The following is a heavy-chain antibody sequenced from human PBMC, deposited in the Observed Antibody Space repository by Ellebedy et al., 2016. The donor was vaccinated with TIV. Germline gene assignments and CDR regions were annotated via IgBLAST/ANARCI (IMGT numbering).Heavy chain of an antibody. CDR2: ISSSATYT. J-gene: IGHJ3*02. CDR3: ARDASLRGNDWDDAFDI. V-gene: IGHV3-11*06. CDR1: GFTFGDFY. Sequence: GESLKISCAASGFTFGDFYMSWIRQAPGKGLEWVSSISSSATYTNYADSVKGRFIISRDNAKHSLSLQMYSLGAEDTAMYYCARDASLRGNDWDDAFDIWGQGAMVTVSS. D-gene: IGHD5-12*01.